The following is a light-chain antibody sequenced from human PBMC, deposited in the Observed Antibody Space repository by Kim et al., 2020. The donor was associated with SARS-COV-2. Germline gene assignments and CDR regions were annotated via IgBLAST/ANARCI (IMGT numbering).Light chain of an antibody. CDR2: KPS. CDR3: QQYKTYPT. CDR1: QSISSW. J-gene: IGKJ1*01. V-gene: IGKV1-5*03. Sequence: DIQMTQSPSTLSASVGDRVTITCRASQSISSWLAWYQHKPGKASKFLIYKPSNLESGVPSRFSGSGSGTEFTLTISSLQPDDFASYYCQQYKTYPTFGQGTKVDIK.